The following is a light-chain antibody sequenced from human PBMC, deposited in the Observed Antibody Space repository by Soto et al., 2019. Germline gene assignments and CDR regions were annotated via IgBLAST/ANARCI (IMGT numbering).Light chain of an antibody. CDR2: KAS. CDR3: QQYNSYSAT. V-gene: IGKV4-1*01. J-gene: IGKJ2*01. Sequence: DIVMTQSPDSLAVSLGERATINCKSSQSVLSSSRNKNYLAWYQQKPGKAPKLLIYKASSLESGVPSRFSGSGSGTEFTLTISSLQPDDFATYYCQQYNSYSATFGQGTKVDIK. CDR1: QSVLSSSRNKNY.